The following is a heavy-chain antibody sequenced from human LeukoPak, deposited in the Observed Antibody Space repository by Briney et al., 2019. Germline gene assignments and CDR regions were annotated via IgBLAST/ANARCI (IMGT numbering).Heavy chain of an antibody. J-gene: IGHJ4*02. D-gene: IGHD3-10*01. CDR3: CITMVREADY. V-gene: IGHV1-69*05. CDR1: GGTFSSYA. CDR2: IIPIFGTA. Sequence: ASVKVSCKASGGTFSSYAISWVRQAPEQGLEWMGGIIPIFGTANYAQKFQGRVTITTDESTSTAYMELSSLRSEDTAVYYCCITMVREADYWGQGTLVTVSS.